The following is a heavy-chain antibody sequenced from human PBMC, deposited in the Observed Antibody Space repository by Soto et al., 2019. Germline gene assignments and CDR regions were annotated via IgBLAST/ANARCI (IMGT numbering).Heavy chain of an antibody. D-gene: IGHD2-15*01. CDR1: GFTFSSYA. J-gene: IGHJ4*02. V-gene: IGHV3-23*01. CDR2: ISGSGGST. CDR3: AKEGAYCSGGSCLTVSFCC. Sequence: GGSLRLSCAASGFTFSSYAMSWVRQAPGKGLEWVSAISGSGGSTYYADSVKGRFTISRDNSKNTLYLQMNSLRAEDTAVYYCAKEGAYCSGGSCLTVSFCCWGQRTLVAVSS.